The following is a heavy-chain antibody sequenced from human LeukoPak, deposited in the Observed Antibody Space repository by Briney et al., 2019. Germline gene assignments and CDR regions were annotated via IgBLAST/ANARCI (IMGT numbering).Heavy chain of an antibody. CDR2: IYTSGST. D-gene: IGHD7-27*01. J-gene: IGHJ4*02. CDR1: GGSISSGSYY. V-gene: IGHV4-61*02. CDR3: ARDQMGAARTGDVLDY. Sequence: PSETLSLTCTVSGGSISSGSYYWSWIRQPAGKGLEWIGRIYTSGSTNYNPSLKSRVTISVDTSKNQFSLKLSSVTAADTAVYYCARDQMGAARTGDVLDYWGQGTLVTVSS.